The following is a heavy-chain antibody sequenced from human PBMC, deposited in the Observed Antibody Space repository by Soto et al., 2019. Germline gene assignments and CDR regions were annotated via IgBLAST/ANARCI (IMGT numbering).Heavy chain of an antibody. Sequence: EVQLVESGGGLIQPGGSLRLSCAVSGFTVSSNYMNWVRQAPGKGVEWVSIIYSGGSAFYADSVKGRFTISRDNSKNTLYLQMSSLRAEDTAVYYCAGGDPVTPGTFAYWSQGTLVTVSS. CDR2: IYSGGSA. V-gene: IGHV3-53*01. J-gene: IGHJ4*02. CDR3: AGGDPVTPGTFAY. D-gene: IGHD2-15*01. CDR1: GFTVSSNY.